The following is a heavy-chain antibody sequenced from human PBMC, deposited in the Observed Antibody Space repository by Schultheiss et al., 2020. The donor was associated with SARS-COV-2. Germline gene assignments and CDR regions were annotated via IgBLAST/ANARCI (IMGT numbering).Heavy chain of an antibody. CDR2: INAGNGNT. V-gene: IGHV1-3*01. CDR1: GYTFTSYA. D-gene: IGHD3-16*01. Sequence: ASVKVSCKASGYTFTSYAMHWVRQAPGQRLEWMGWINAGNGNTKYSQKFQGRVTITRDTSASTAYMELSSLRSEDTAVYYCASALITFGGVSNLYGMDVWGQGTTVTVSS. CDR3: ASALITFGGVSNLYGMDV. J-gene: IGHJ6*02.